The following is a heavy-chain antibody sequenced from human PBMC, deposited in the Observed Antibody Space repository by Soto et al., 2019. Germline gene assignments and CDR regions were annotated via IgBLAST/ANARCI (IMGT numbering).Heavy chain of an antibody. Sequence: QVQLVQSGAEVKKPGSSVKVSCKASGGTFSSHTIYWVRQAPGQGLEWMGRIIPVLGVTYYALKFEGRVTITADRSTSTTYMVLSSLRSEDTAVYYCASVYCTGGSCSSGETYYYYYVMDIWGQGTTVTVSS. V-gene: IGHV1-69*02. J-gene: IGHJ6*02. CDR3: ASVYCTGGSCSSGETYYYYYVMDI. D-gene: IGHD2-15*01. CDR2: IIPVLGVT. CDR1: GGTFSSHT.